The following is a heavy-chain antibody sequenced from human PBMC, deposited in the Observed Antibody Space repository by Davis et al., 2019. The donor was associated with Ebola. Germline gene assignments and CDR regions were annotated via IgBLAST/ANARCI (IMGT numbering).Heavy chain of an antibody. V-gene: IGHV3-23*01. J-gene: IGHJ2*01. D-gene: IGHD3-10*01. CDR2: ISGNGADT. CDR3: ARRTYKNFDL. CDR1: GLTFKNSV. Sequence: GESLKISCVASGLTFKNSVMTWVRQAPGKGLEWVSTISGNGADTFYADSVKGRFTISRDNAKNSVFLQMNNLRDGDTAVYYCARRTYKNFDLWGPGTLVTVSS.